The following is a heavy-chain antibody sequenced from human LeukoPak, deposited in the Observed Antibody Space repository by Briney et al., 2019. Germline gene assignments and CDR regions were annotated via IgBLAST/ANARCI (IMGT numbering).Heavy chain of an antibody. CDR2: IYYSGST. V-gene: IGHV4-39*07. Sequence: PSETLSLTCTVSGGSISSSSYYWGWIRQPPGKGLEWIGSIYYSGSTNYNPSLKSRVTISVDTSKNQFSLKLSSVTAADTAVYYCARLSTISYFVVVPAAMAFDIWGQGTMVTVSS. CDR1: GGSISSSSYY. D-gene: IGHD2-2*01. J-gene: IGHJ3*02. CDR3: ARLSTISYFVVVPAAMAFDI.